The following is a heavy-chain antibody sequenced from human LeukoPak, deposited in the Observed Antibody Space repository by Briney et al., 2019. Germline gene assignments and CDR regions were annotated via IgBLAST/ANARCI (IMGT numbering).Heavy chain of an antibody. CDR1: GGSFSGYY. J-gene: IGHJ4*02. D-gene: IGHD5-18*01. V-gene: IGHV4-34*01. CDR3: ARGHFGSYSYGTDY. Sequence: SETLSLTCAVYGGSFSGYYWSWIRQPPGKGLEWIGEINHSGSTNYNPSLKSRVTISVDTSKNQFSLKLSSVTAADTAVYYCARGHFGSYSYGTDYWGRGTLVTVSS. CDR2: INHSGST.